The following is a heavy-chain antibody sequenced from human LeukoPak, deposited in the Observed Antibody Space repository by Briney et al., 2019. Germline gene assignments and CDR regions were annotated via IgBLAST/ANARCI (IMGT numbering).Heavy chain of an antibody. J-gene: IGHJ4*02. D-gene: IGHD3-3*01. CDR1: GGSISSSSYY. CDR3: AKHFYDFWSGYRFDY. CDR2: IYYSGST. V-gene: IGHV4-39*01. Sequence: SETLSLTCTVSGGSISSSSYYWGWIRQPPGKGLEWIGSIYYSGSTYYNPSLKSRVTISVDTSKNQFSLKLSSVTAADTAVYYCAKHFYDFWSGYRFDYWGQGTLVTVSS.